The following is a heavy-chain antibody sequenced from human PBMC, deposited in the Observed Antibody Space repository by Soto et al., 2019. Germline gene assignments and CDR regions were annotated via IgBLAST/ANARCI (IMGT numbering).Heavy chain of an antibody. CDR1: AGSISTSY. D-gene: IGHD3-3*01. CDR2: AYYIGST. J-gene: IGHJ4*02. CDR3: AIDGSGHDFWDGPWYFDS. V-gene: IGHV4-59*01. Sequence: QVQLQESGPGLVKPSETLSLTCTVSAGSISTSYWSWIRQPPGKGLEWLGYAYYIGSTKYNPSLKKRVTISVDTPQYPFSLKLESVSAADTALYYCAIDGSGHDFWDGPWYFDSWGQGTLVTVSS.